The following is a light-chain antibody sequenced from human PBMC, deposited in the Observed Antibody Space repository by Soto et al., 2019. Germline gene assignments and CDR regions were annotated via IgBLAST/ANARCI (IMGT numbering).Light chain of an antibody. Sequence: QSVLTQSPSASASLGDSVKLTCTLSSGHSSYAIAWHQQQPEKGPRYLMKLSSDGSHSKGDGIPDRFSGSSSGAERYLTISSLQSEDEADYYCQTWDTGARVVFGGGTKVTVL. V-gene: IGLV4-69*01. J-gene: IGLJ2*01. CDR1: SGHSSYA. CDR3: QTWDTGARVV. CDR2: LSSDGSH.